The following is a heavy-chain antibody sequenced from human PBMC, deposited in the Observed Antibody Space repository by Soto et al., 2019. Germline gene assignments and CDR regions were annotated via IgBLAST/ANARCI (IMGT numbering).Heavy chain of an antibody. Sequence: GGSLRLSCAASGFTFSSYAMSWVRQAPGKGLEWVSGISGSGGSTYYADPVKGRFTISRDNSKNTLYLQVNSLRAEDTALYYCAKEFMVRGVPPLSFGMDVWGQGTTVTVSS. CDR2: ISGSGGST. D-gene: IGHD3-10*01. V-gene: IGHV3-23*01. CDR1: GFTFSSYA. J-gene: IGHJ6*02. CDR3: AKEFMVRGVPPLSFGMDV.